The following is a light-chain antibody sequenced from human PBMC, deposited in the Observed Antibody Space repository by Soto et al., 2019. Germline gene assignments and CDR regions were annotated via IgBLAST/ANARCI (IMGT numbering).Light chain of an antibody. Sequence: EIVLTQSPGTLSLSPGERATLSCRASQSVNSDYLGWFQQKPGQAPRLLIYGASTRATGIPDRFSGSGSGTDFTLTISRLEPEDFAVYYCQQYGSSPLTFSGGTKVDI. V-gene: IGKV3-20*01. CDR1: QSVNSDY. CDR2: GAS. CDR3: QQYGSSPLT. J-gene: IGKJ4*01.